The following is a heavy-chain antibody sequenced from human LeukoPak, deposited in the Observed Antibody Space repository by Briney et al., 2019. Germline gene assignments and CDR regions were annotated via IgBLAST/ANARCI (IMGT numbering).Heavy chain of an antibody. V-gene: IGHV3-74*01. CDR2: INSDGSST. J-gene: IGHJ4*02. CDR3: TKPSGAAAVDY. CDR1: GFTFSSYW. D-gene: IGHD6-25*01. Sequence: GGSLRLSCAASGFTFSSYWMHWVRQAPGKGLVWVSRINSDGSSTSYADSVKGRFTISRDNAKNTLYLQMNSLRAEDTAVYYCTKPSGAAAVDYWGQGTLVTVSS.